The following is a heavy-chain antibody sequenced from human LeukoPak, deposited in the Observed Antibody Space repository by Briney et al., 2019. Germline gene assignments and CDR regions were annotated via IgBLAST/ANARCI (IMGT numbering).Heavy chain of an antibody. V-gene: IGHV3-21*01. CDR2: ISESSIYI. CDR1: GFTFSSYT. CDR3: ERSYYDSSGYPHSDLDY. Sequence: AGASLRLSCAGSGFTFSSYTMNWVRHAPVKGLEWVSSISESSIYINYADSVKGRFTISRDNAKYSMYLQMTSLRAEDTAVYYCERSYYDSSGYPHSDLDYWGQGTLVTVSS. D-gene: IGHD3-22*01. J-gene: IGHJ4*02.